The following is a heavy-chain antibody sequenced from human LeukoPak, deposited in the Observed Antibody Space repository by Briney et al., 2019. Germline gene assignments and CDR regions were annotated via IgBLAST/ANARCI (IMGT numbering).Heavy chain of an antibody. Sequence: GGSLRLSCAASGFTFSSYGMHWVRQAPGKGLEWVAFIRYDGSNKYYADSVKGRFTISRDNSKNTLYLQMNSLRAEDTAVYYCARATADYGGDLYYFDYWGQGTLVTVSS. CDR3: ARATADYGGDLYYFDY. D-gene: IGHD4-23*01. V-gene: IGHV3-30*02. J-gene: IGHJ4*02. CDR1: GFTFSSYG. CDR2: IRYDGSNK.